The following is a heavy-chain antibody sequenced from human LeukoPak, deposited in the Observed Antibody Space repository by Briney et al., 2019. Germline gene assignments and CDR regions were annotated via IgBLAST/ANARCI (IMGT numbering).Heavy chain of an antibody. CDR3: ARGRYSGYDPLFDY. D-gene: IGHD5-12*01. Sequence: GASVKVSCKASGGTFSSYAISWVRQAPGQGLEWMGGIIPIFGTANYAQKFQGRVTITADESTSTAYMELSSLRSEDTAVYYCARGRYSGYDPLFDYWGQGTLVTVSS. V-gene: IGHV1-69*13. CDR2: IIPIFGTA. J-gene: IGHJ4*02. CDR1: GGTFSSYA.